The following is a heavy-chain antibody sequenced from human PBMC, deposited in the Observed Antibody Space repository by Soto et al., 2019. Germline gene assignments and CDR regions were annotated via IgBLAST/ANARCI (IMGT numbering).Heavy chain of an antibody. Sequence: ASVKVSCKASGYTFTSYYMHWVRQAPGQGLEWMGIINPSGGSTSYAQKFQGRVTMTRDTSTSTVYMELSSLRSEDTAVYYCARDNYDILTGIPDYYYYYGMDVWGQGTTVTVSS. CDR3: ARDNYDILTGIPDYYYYYGMDV. CDR2: INPSGGST. CDR1: GYTFTSYY. D-gene: IGHD3-9*01. J-gene: IGHJ6*02. V-gene: IGHV1-46*01.